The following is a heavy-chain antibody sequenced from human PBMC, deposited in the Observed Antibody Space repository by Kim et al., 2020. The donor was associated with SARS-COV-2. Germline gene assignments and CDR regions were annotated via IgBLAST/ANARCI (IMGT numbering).Heavy chain of an antibody. D-gene: IGHD3-3*02. Sequence: GESLKISCKGSGYSFTSYWIGWVRQMPGKGLEWMGIIYPGDSDTRYSPSFQGQVTISADKSISTAYLQWRSLKASDTAMYYCARLGAFEAYYYYYGMDVWGQGTTVTVSS. CDR3: ARLGAFEAYYYYYGMDV. CDR1: GYSFTSYW. J-gene: IGHJ6*02. CDR2: IYPGDSDT. V-gene: IGHV5-51*01.